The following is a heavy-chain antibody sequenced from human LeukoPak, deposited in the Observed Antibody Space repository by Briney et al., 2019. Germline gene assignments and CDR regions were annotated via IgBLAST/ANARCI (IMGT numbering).Heavy chain of an antibody. CDR3: ARDPHYYDSSGYYSYFDY. V-gene: IGHV4-59*01. J-gene: IGHJ4*02. Sequence: PSETLSLTCTVSGGSISSYYWSWIRQPPGKGLEWIGYIYYSGSTNYNPSLKSRVTISVDTSKNQFSLKLSSVTAADTAVYYCARDPHYYDSSGYYSYFDYWGQGTLVTVSS. CDR1: GGSISSYY. CDR2: IYYSGST. D-gene: IGHD3-22*01.